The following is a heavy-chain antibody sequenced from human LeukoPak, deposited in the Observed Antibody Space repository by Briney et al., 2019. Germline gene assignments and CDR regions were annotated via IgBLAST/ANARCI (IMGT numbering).Heavy chain of an antibody. CDR1: GYTFTSYY. CDR3: ARESYYYDSSGYLLGY. D-gene: IGHD3-22*01. V-gene: IGHV1-46*01. Sequence: ASVKVSCKASGYTFTSYYMHWVRQAPGQGLEWMGIINPSGCSTSYAQKFQGRVTMTRDTSTSTVYMELSSLRSEDTAVYYCARESYYYDSSGYLLGYWGQGTLVTVSS. J-gene: IGHJ4*02. CDR2: INPSGCST.